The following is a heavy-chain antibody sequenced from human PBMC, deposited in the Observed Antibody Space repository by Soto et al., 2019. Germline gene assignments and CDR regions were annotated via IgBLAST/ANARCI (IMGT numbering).Heavy chain of an antibody. V-gene: IGHV3-74*01. CDR3: AAPSAYCGGDCLGYYGMDV. D-gene: IGHD2-21*02. CDR2: SNSDGSGI. CDR1: GFTFSGYW. Sequence: PGGSLRLSCAASGFTFSGYWMHWVRQVPGKELIWVARSNSDGSGISYADSVKGRFTISRDNVKNSLYLQMNSLRAEDTAVYYCAAPSAYCGGDCLGYYGMDVWGQGTTVTVSS. J-gene: IGHJ6*02.